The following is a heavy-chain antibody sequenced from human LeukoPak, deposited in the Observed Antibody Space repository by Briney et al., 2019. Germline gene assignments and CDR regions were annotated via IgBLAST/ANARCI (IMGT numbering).Heavy chain of an antibody. Sequence: GASVKVSCKASGGTFSSYAISWVRQAPGQGLEWMGGIIPIFGTAHYAQKFQGRVTITADESTSIAYMELSSLRSEDTAVYYCARGGIVAAGIINNHDAFDVWGLGTMVTVSS. J-gene: IGHJ3*01. CDR1: GGTFSSYA. CDR3: ARGGIVAAGIINNHDAFDV. CDR2: IIPIFGTA. V-gene: IGHV1-69*13. D-gene: IGHD6-13*01.